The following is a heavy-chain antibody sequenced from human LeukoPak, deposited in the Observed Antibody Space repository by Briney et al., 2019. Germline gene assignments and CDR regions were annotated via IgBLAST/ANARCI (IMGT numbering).Heavy chain of an antibody. V-gene: IGHV3-23*01. CDR1: GITFSAYA. D-gene: IGHD1-26*01. J-gene: IGHJ4*02. CDR2: ISGSGGST. Sequence: PRGSLRLSCAASGITFSAYAMNWVRQAPGKGPEWVSAISGSGGSTHYADSVKGRFTISRDNSKNTVYLQMNSLRAEDTAVYYCAKGDSGSYAVDYWGQGTLVTVSS. CDR3: AKGDSGSYAVDY.